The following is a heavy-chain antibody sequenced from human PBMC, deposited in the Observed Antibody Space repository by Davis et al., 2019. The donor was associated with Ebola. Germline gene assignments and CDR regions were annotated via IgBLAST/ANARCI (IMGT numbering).Heavy chain of an antibody. J-gene: IGHJ4*02. CDR3: ARDWVPDS. CDR1: GFTFSSYA. D-gene: IGHD3-16*01. V-gene: IGHV3-23*01. CDR2: ISGSGSGT. Sequence: GESLKISCAASGFTFSSYAMSWVRQAPGKGLEWVSTISGSGSGTYYADSVKGRFTISRDNSKNTLYLQMNSLRAEDTAVYYCARDWVPDSWGQGTLVIVSS.